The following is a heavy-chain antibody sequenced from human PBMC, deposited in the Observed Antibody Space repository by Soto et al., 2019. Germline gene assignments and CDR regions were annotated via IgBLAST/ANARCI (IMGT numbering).Heavy chain of an antibody. J-gene: IGHJ4*02. Sequence: TGGSLILSCAASGFTFSDYYMSWIRQAPGKGLEWVSYISSSSSYTNYADSVKGRFTISRDNAKNSLYLQMNSLRAEDTAVYYCARDRGSSGWYDYWGQGTLVT. CDR1: GFTFSDYY. V-gene: IGHV3-11*06. CDR2: ISSSSSYT. CDR3: ARDRGSSGWYDY. D-gene: IGHD6-19*01.